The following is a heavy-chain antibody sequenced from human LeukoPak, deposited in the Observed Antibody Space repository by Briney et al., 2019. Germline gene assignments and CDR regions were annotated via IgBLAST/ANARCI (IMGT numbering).Heavy chain of an antibody. Sequence: RGSLRLSCAASGFSFSSYSMSWVRQAPGEGLEWVSLISGTGYTTYYADSVKGRFTISRDNSKNTLYLQMNSLRADDTAVYYCAKVLWEFTSAPFDYWGQGILVTVSS. J-gene: IGHJ4*02. CDR2: ISGTGYTT. D-gene: IGHD3-10*01. V-gene: IGHV3-23*01. CDR3: AKVLWEFTSAPFDY. CDR1: GFSFSSYS.